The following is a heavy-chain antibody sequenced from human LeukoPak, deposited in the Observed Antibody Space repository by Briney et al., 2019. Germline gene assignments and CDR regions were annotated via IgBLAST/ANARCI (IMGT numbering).Heavy chain of an antibody. CDR3: AKGGDGIFDY. J-gene: IGHJ4*02. Sequence: GGSLRLSCAASGFTFSSYAMSWVRQAPGKGLEWVPAISGSGGSTYYADSVKGRFTISRDNSKNTLYLRMNSLRAEDTAVYYCAKGGDGIFDYWGQGTLVTVSS. CDR1: GFTFSSYA. D-gene: IGHD5-24*01. CDR2: ISGSGGST. V-gene: IGHV3-23*01.